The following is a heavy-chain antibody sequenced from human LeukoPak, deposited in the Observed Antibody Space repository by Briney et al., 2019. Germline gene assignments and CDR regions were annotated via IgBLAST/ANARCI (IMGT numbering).Heavy chain of an antibody. J-gene: IGHJ4*02. CDR1: GFTFSSYA. D-gene: IGHD6-19*01. V-gene: IGHV3-30*04. Sequence: PGRSLRLSCEASGFTFSSYAMHWVRQAPAKGLERVAVISYDGSNKYYADSVKGRFTISRDNSKNTLYLQMNSLRAEDTAVYYCARALYSSGWYCFDYWGQGTLVTVSS. CDR3: ARALYSSGWYCFDY. CDR2: ISYDGSNK.